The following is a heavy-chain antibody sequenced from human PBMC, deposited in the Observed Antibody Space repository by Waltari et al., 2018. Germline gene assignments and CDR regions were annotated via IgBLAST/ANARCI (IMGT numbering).Heavy chain of an antibody. V-gene: IGHV4-4*07. D-gene: IGHD3-22*01. Sequence: QVQLQESGPGLVKPSETLSLTCTVSGGSISSYYWSWIRQPAGKGLEWIGRIYTSGSTNYNPSLKSRVTMSVDTSKNQFSLKLSSVTAADTAVYYCASLLADYYDSSGYRARDAFDIWGQGTMVTVSS. CDR3: ASLLADYYDSSGYRARDAFDI. CDR2: IYTSGST. CDR1: GGSISSYY. J-gene: IGHJ3*02.